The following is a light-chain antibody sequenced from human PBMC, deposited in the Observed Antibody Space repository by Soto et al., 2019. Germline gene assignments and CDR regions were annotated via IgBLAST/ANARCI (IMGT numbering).Light chain of an antibody. CDR2: EVT. V-gene: IGLV2-14*01. CDR1: SSDVGGYNY. J-gene: IGLJ1*01. CDR3: SSYTTSSTPSYV. Sequence: QSALTQPASVSGSPGRSITISCTGTSSDVGGYNYVSWHQQHPGKAPKVVIYEVTNRPSGVSDRFSGSKSGNVASLTISGLQAEDEGDYYCSSYTTSSTPSYVFGTGTKVTVL.